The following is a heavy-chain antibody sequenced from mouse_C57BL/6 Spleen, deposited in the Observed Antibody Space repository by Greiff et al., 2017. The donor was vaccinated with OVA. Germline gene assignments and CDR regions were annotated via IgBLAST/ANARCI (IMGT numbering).Heavy chain of an antibody. D-gene: IGHD3-2*02. J-gene: IGHJ2*01. CDR3: ARTAQATYFDY. Sequence: EVKLQESGAELVKPGASVKLSCTASGFNIKDYYMHWVKQRTEQGLEWIGRIDPEDGETKYAPKFQGKATITADTSSSTAYMQLSSLTSEDSAVYYCARTAQATYFDYWGQGTTLTVSS. CDR2: IDPEDGET. CDR1: GFNIKDYY. V-gene: IGHV14-2*01.